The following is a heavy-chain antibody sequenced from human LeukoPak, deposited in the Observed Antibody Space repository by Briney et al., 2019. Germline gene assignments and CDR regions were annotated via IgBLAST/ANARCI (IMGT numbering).Heavy chain of an antibody. CDR3: AAGLVTPLVSGY. V-gene: IGHV3-30*02. CDR2: IRYDGSNK. CDR1: GFTFSSYG. Sequence: GGSLRLSCAASGFTFSSYGMHWVRQAPGKGLEWVAFIRYDGSNKYYADSVKGRFTIFRDNSKNTLYLQMNSLRAEDTAVYYCAAGLVTPLVSGYWGQGTLVTVSS. J-gene: IGHJ4*02. D-gene: IGHD4-11*01.